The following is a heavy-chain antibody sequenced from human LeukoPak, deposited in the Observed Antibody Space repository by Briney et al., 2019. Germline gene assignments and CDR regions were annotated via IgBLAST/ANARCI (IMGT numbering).Heavy chain of an antibody. Sequence: PGGSLRLSCAASGFTFSSYGMHWVRQAPGKGLEWVAVISYDGSNKYYADSVKGRFTISRDNSKNTLYLQMNSLRAEDTAVYYCAKDRSYDSSGYSPPHYFDYWGQGTLVTVSS. D-gene: IGHD3-22*01. CDR3: AKDRSYDSSGYSPPHYFDY. J-gene: IGHJ4*02. CDR1: GFTFSSYG. CDR2: ISYDGSNK. V-gene: IGHV3-30*18.